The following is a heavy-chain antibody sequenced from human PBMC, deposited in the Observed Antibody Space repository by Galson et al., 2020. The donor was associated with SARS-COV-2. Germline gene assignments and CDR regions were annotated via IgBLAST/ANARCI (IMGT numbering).Heavy chain of an antibody. V-gene: IGHV3-30*02. CDR1: GFTFSSYG. J-gene: IGHJ4*02. CDR2: IRYDGSNK. Sequence: GGSLRLSCAASGFTFSSYGMHWVRQAPGKGLEWVAFIRYDGSNKYHADSVKGRFTISRDNSKNTLYVQMNSLRAEDTAVYYCAKDDSGYGLGFDYWGQGTLVTVSS. D-gene: IGHD5-12*01. CDR3: AKDDSGYGLGFDY.